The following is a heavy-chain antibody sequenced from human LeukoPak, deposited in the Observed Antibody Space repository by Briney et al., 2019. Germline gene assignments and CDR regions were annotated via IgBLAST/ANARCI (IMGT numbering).Heavy chain of an antibody. CDR3: ARVRRGYSGYDALQGGYMDV. CDR1: GGSISSYY. D-gene: IGHD5-12*01. Sequence: SETLSLTCTVSGGSISSYYWSWIRQPAGKGLEWIGRIYTSGSTNYNPSLESRVTMSVDTSKNQFSLKLSSVTAADTAVYYCARVRRGYSGYDALQGGYMDVWGKGTTVTVSS. CDR2: IYTSGST. J-gene: IGHJ6*03. V-gene: IGHV4-4*07.